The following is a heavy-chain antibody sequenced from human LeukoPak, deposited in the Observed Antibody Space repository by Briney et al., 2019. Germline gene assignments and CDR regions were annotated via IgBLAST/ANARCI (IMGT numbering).Heavy chain of an antibody. V-gene: IGHV3-9*01. J-gene: IGHJ6*02. CDR2: ISWNSGSI. D-gene: IGHD3-10*01. Sequence: AGGSLRLSCAASGFTFDDYAMHWVRQAPGKGLEWVSGISWNSGSIGYADSVKGRFTISRDNAKNSLYLQMNSLRAEDTALYYCAKGGFWMDGSGSHHGMDVWGQGTTVTVSS. CDR3: AKGGFWMDGSGSHHGMDV. CDR1: GFTFDDYA.